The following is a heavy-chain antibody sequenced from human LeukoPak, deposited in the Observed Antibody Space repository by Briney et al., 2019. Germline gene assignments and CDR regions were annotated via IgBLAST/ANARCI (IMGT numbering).Heavy chain of an antibody. V-gene: IGHV4-59*01. J-gene: IGHJ4*02. CDR3: ANTKGDCSGGSCYSGIFDY. Sequence: SETLSLTCTVSGGSFSNYYWSWIRQPSGKGLEWIAYFSYSGSTKYSPSLKSRVTISGDTSKNQFSLQLSSVTAADTAVYYCANTKGDCSGGSCYSGIFDYWGQGILVTVSS. CDR2: FSYSGST. CDR1: GGSFSNYY. D-gene: IGHD2-15*01.